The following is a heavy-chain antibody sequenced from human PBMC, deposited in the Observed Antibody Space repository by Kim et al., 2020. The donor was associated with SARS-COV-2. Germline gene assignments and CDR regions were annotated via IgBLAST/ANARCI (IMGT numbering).Heavy chain of an antibody. CDR1: GFTFRMHW. J-gene: IGHJ4*02. V-gene: IGHV3-7*03. Sequence: GGSLRLSCVASGFTFRMHWMSWVRQAPGKGLEWVANINQDGGEKYYVDSVKGRSTVSRDNAKNSLYLQVDSLRAEDTAIYYCARDSTVDGLVWDWWGQGALVTVSS. CDR2: INQDGGEK. CDR3: ARDSTVDGLVWDW. D-gene: IGHD3-9*01.